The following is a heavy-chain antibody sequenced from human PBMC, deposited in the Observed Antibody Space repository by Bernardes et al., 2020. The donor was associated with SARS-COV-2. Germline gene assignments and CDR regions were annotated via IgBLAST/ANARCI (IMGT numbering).Heavy chain of an antibody. CDR3: ARDTGGLARQSGMDV. J-gene: IGHJ6*02. Sequence: GGSLRLSCAASGFTFISYSMNWVRQAPGKGLEWVSYISGTSSHTYYADSLKGRFTISRDNAKNSLFLQMNSLRDDDTAVYFCARDTGGLARQSGMDVWGRGTTVTVSS. D-gene: IGHD6-6*01. CDR1: GFTFISYS. CDR2: ISGTSSHT. V-gene: IGHV3-21*01.